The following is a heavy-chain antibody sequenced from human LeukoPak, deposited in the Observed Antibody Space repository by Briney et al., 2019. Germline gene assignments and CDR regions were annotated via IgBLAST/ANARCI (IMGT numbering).Heavy chain of an antibody. J-gene: IGHJ4*02. CDR1: GYSISSGYY. CDR3: ARENPDFDY. Sequence: SETLSLTCTVSGYSISSGYYWGWIRQPPGKGLEWIGSIYHSGSTYYNPSLKSRVTISVDTSKNQFSLKLSSVTAADTAVYYCARENPDFDYWGQGTLVTVSS. D-gene: IGHD3-3*01. V-gene: IGHV4-38-2*02. CDR2: IYHSGST.